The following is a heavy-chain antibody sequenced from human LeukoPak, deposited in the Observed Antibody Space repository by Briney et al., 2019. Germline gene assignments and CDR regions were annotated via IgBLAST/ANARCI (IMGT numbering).Heavy chain of an antibody. CDR2: VYYSGST. CDR3: ARQGGDNGYYYFDF. D-gene: IGHD4-17*01. CDR1: GGSIRSSHYY. V-gene: IGHV4-39*01. Sequence: PSETLSLTCSVSGGSIRSSHYYWGWIRQPPGQGLEWIASVYYSGSTYYTPSLRSRVTISMDTSKNQFSLKLTSVTAADTAVFYCARQGGDNGYYYFDFWGQGTLVTVSS. J-gene: IGHJ4*02.